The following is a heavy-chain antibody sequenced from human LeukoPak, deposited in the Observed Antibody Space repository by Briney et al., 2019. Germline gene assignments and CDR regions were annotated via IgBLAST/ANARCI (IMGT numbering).Heavy chain of an antibody. CDR3: ASGDVFDY. Sequence: PGGSLRLSCAASGFTFSSSWMGWVRQAPGKGPEWVANINQDGSVKHSVDSVKGRFTISRDNAKNSLFLEMNSLRAEDTAVYFCASGDVFDYWGQGTLVTVSS. J-gene: IGHJ4*02. D-gene: IGHD4-17*01. V-gene: IGHV3-7*01. CDR1: GFTFSSSW. CDR2: INQDGSVK.